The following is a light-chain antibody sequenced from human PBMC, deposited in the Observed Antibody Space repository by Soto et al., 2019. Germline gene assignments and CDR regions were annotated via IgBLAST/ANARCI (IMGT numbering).Light chain of an antibody. CDR2: AAS. Sequence: DIQMTQSPSSLSASVGDRVTITCRASQSISSYLNWYQQKPGKAPKLLIYAASSLQSGVPSRFSGSGSGTDFTLTISSLQPEDFATYYCQQMYSTPMYTFGQGTKLEIK. CDR1: QSISSY. CDR3: QQMYSTPMYT. J-gene: IGKJ2*01. V-gene: IGKV1-39*01.